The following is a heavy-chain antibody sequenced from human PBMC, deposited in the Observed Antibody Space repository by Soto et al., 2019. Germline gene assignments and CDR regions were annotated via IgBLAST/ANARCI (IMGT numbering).Heavy chain of an antibody. Sequence: SETLSGTCSVSVDSITTNGYYWGWILQPPGKGLQWIGNVCWTGSTFSHPSLTSRVFISVDTSKNEFSLRLTSVTAADTAVYYCARSHYTYGLLIDYWGPGTLVSVSS. CDR3: ARSHYTYGLLIDY. J-gene: IGHJ4*02. V-gene: IGHV4-39*01. D-gene: IGHD2-8*01. CDR2: VCWTGST. CDR1: VDSITTNGYY.